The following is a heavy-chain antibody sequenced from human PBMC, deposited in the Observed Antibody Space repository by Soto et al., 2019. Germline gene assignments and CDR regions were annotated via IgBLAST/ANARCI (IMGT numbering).Heavy chain of an antibody. Sequence: ASVKVSCKASGYTFTSYAMHWVRQAPGQGLEWMGWISAYNGNTNYAQKLQGRVTMTTDTSTSTAYMELRSLRSDDTAVYYCARLGYCISTSCRHYYYYGMDVRGQGTTVTVSS. D-gene: IGHD2-2*01. J-gene: IGHJ6*02. CDR2: ISAYNGNT. CDR1: GYTFTSYA. CDR3: ARLGYCISTSCRHYYYYGMDV. V-gene: IGHV1-18*01.